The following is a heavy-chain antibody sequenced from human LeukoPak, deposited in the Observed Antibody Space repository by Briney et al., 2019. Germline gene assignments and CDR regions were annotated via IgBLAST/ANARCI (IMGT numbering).Heavy chain of an antibody. CDR3: ARDRKRFLEWLYLFDY. CDR2: ISSSSSTI. Sequence: GGSLRLSCAASGFTSADYGMSWVRQAPGNGLEWVSYISSSSSTIYYADSVKGRFTIFRDNAKNSLYLQMNSLRAEDTAVYYCARDRKRFLEWLYLFDYWGQGTLVTVSS. CDR1: GFTSADYG. V-gene: IGHV3-48*01. J-gene: IGHJ4*02. D-gene: IGHD3-3*01.